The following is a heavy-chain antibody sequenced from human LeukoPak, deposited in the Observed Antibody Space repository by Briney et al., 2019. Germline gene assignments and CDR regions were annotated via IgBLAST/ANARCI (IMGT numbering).Heavy chain of an antibody. V-gene: IGHV3-7*01. CDR1: GFTFSTYW. J-gene: IGHJ4*02. CDR2: IKEDGSEK. D-gene: IGHD5-18*01. Sequence: GGSLRLSCAASGFTFSTYWMNWVRQTPGKGLEWVASIKEDGSEKYYVDSVKGRFTISRDNAKNSLYLQMSSLRAEDTAVYYCARRGYSFGSDYWGPGPLVTVSP. CDR3: ARRGYSFGSDY.